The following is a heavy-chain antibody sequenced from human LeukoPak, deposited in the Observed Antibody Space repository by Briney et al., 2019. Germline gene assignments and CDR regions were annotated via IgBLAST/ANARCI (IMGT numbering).Heavy chain of an antibody. V-gene: IGHV3-11*01. CDR2: SSGSSI. CDR1: GLTFSDYY. CDR3: AREGSSSWYVDY. J-gene: IGHJ4*02. Sequence: GGSLRLFCAASGLTFSDYYMSWIRQAPGKGLEWVSYSSGSSIYYADFVKGRFTISRDNAKNSLYLQMTSLRAEDTAVYYCAREGSSSWYVDYWGQGTLVTVSS. D-gene: IGHD6-13*01.